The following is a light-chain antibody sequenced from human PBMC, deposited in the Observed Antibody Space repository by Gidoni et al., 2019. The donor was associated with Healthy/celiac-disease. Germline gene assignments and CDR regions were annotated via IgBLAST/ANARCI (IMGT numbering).Light chain of an antibody. CDR1: KLGDTY. V-gene: IGLV3-1*01. J-gene: IGLJ2*01. Sequence: SYELTQPPSVSASPGQTASITCSGDKLGDTYACWYQQKPGQSPVLVIYQDSKRPSGIPERFSGSNSGNTATLTISGTQAMDEADYYCQAWDSSLKVFGGGTKLTVL. CDR3: QAWDSSLKV. CDR2: QDS.